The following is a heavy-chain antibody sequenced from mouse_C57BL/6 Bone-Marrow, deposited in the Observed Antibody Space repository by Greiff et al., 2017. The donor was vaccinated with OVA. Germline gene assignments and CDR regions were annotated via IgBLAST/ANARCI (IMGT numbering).Heavy chain of an antibody. Sequence: QVQLKESGAELVRPGASVKLSCKASGYTFTDYYINWVKQRPGQGLEWIARIYPGSGNTYYNEKFKGKATLTAEKSSSTAYMQLSSLTSEDSAVYFCARRATVVARRYFDVWGTGTTVTVSS. CDR2: IYPGSGNT. J-gene: IGHJ1*03. CDR3: ARRATVVARRYFDV. CDR1: GYTFTDYY. V-gene: IGHV1-76*01. D-gene: IGHD1-1*01.